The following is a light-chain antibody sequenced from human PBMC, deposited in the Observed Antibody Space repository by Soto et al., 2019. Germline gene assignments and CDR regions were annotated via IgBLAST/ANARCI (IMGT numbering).Light chain of an antibody. Sequence: DIQMTQSPSTLSASVGDTVTITCRASQSISSWLAWYQQKPGKAPNLLIYQASSLQGGVPSRFSGSGSGTEFTLTISSLQPDDVATYYCQQYNGYPLTFGGGTKVEIK. V-gene: IGKV1-5*03. CDR1: QSISSW. CDR2: QAS. CDR3: QQYNGYPLT. J-gene: IGKJ4*01.